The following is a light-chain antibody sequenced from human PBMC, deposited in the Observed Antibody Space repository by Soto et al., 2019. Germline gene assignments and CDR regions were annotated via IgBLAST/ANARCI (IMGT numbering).Light chain of an antibody. CDR3: NSYAGDIIRFV. CDR2: EVS. CDR1: SSDVGAYKY. V-gene: IGLV2-14*01. Sequence: QSVLTQPASVSGSPGQSVTISCTGTSSDVGAYKYVSWYQQHPGKAPKLMLYEVSNRPSGVSNRFSRSKSGNTASLTISGLQADDEADYYCNSYAGDIIRFVFGTGTKV. J-gene: IGLJ1*01.